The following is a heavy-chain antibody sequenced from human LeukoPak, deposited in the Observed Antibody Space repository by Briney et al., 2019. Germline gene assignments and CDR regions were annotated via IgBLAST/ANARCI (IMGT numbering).Heavy chain of an antibody. V-gene: IGHV3-74*01. D-gene: IGHD6-6*01. CDR1: GFSFSGHW. CDR3: ARGPNSNWSGLDF. J-gene: IGHJ4*02. CDR2: IRPTGRTT. Sequence: SGGSLRLSCTASGFSFSGHWMHWARQLPGKGLVWVSRIRPTGRTTSYTDSVKGRFTVSRDNANNTLYLQVNNLRAEDTAVYYCARGPNSNWSGLDFWGQETLLTVSS.